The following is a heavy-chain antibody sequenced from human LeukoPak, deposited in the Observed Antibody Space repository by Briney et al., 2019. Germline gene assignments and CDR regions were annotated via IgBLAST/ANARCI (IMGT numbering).Heavy chain of an antibody. V-gene: IGHV1-18*01. D-gene: IGHD4-17*01. Sequence: ATVKVSCKASGSTFTNYGLSWVRQAPGQGLEWMGWISAYNGNTNYAQKLQGRVTMTTDTSTSTAYMELRSLRSDDTAVYYCARDTSYGDYTLPDYRGQGTLVTVSS. CDR2: ISAYNGNT. CDR3: ARDTSYGDYTLPDY. J-gene: IGHJ4*02. CDR1: GSTFTNYG.